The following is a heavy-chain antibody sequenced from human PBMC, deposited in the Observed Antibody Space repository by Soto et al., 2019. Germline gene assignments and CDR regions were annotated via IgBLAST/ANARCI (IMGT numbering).Heavy chain of an antibody. CDR3: ARDWCSGGSCYFFFDY. V-gene: IGHV1-18*04. J-gene: IGHJ4*02. CDR1: GYAFTSYG. CDR2: INIYNGNT. Sequence: QVQLVQSGAEVKKPGASVKVSCKAAGYAFTSYGISFLRQAPGQALEWMGWINIYNGNTNYAQKFPGRVIMTTDTSTNTAYMELRSLRSDDTAVYYCARDWCSGGSCYFFFDYWGQGILVTVSS. D-gene: IGHD2-15*01.